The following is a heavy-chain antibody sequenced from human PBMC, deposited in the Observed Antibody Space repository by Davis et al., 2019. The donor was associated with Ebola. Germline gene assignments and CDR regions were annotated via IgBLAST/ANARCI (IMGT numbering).Heavy chain of an antibody. CDR1: GFIVSTNY. CDR3: AKVRWSYYYAMDV. V-gene: IGHV3-66*01. J-gene: IGHJ6*02. Sequence: PGGSLRLSCAASGFIVSTNYMSWVRQAPGKGLEWVSLIYSGGSTDYADSVKGRFTISRDNSKNTLYLQMNSLIAEDTAVYYCAKVRWSYYYAMDVWGQGTTVTVSS. CDR2: IYSGGST. D-gene: IGHD4-23*01.